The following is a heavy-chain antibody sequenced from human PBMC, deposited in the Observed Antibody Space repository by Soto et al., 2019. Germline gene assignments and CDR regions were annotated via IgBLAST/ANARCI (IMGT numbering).Heavy chain of an antibody. Sequence: GGSLRLSCAASGFPFSSYWMSWVRQAPGKGLEWGANIKQDGSEKYYVDSVKGRFTLSRHNAKNSLYLQMNSLRAEDTAVYYCARGGYSGSYYYYYYGMDVWGQGTTVTVSS. J-gene: IGHJ6*02. CDR3: ARGGYSGSYYYYYYGMDV. D-gene: IGHD1-26*01. CDR2: IKQDGSEK. CDR1: GFPFSSYW. V-gene: IGHV3-7*01.